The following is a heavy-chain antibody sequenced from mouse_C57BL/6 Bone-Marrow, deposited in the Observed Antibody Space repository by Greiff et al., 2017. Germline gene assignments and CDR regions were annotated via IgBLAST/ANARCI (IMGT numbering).Heavy chain of an antibody. J-gene: IGHJ2*01. CDR2: IDPENGDT. V-gene: IGHV14-4*01. D-gene: IGHD1-1*01. CDR1: GFNIKDDY. Sequence: VQLQQSGAELVRPGASVKLSCTASGFNIKDDYMHWVKQRPEQGLEWIGWIDPENGDTEYASKFQGKATITADTSSNTAYLQLSSLTSEDTAVYACSSGSHSWDYWGQGTTLTVSS. CDR3: SSGSHSWDY.